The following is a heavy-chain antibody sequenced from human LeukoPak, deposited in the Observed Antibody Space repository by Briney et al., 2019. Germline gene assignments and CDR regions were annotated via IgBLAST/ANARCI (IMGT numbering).Heavy chain of an antibody. D-gene: IGHD3-22*01. CDR1: GFTFSSYG. V-gene: IGHV3-33*08. J-gene: IGHJ4*02. CDR3: ARDPTAYYDSSGYYLNTIDY. CDR2: VWYDGSNK. Sequence: GGSLRLSCAASGFTFSSYGMHWVRQAPGKGLEWVAVVWYDGSNKYYADSVKGRFTISRDNSKNTLYLQMISLRAEDTAVYYCARDPTAYYDSSGYYLNTIDYWGQGTLVTVSS.